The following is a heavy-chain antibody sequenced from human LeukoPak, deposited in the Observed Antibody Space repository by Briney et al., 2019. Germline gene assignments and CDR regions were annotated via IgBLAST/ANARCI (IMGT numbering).Heavy chain of an antibody. CDR2: IIPIFGTA. V-gene: IGHV1-69*01. Sequence: SVKVSCKASGGTFSSYAISWVRQAPGQGLEWMGGIIPIFGTANYAQKFQGRVTITADESTSTAYVELSSLRSEDTAVYYCARDGLRGSGSYYYFDYWGQGTLVTVSS. D-gene: IGHD3-10*01. CDR1: GGTFSSYA. CDR3: ARDGLRGSGSYYYFDY. J-gene: IGHJ4*02.